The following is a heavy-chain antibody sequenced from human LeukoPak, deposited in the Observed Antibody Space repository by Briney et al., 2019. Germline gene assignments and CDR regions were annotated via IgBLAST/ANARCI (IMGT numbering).Heavy chain of an antibody. CDR1: GFTFSSYS. V-gene: IGHV3-21*01. D-gene: IGHD3-9*01. CDR3: ARGDYDILTGHPYYFDY. J-gene: IGHJ4*02. Sequence: GGSLRLSCAAPGFTFSSYSMNWVRQAPGKGLEWVPSISGSSKYIFYADSVKGRFTISRDNAKNSLYLQMNSLRAEDTAVYYCARGDYDILTGHPYYFDYWGQGTLVTVSS. CDR2: ISGSSKYI.